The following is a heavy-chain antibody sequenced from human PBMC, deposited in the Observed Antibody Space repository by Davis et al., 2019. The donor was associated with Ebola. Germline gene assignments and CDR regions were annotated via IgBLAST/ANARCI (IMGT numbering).Heavy chain of an antibody. J-gene: IGHJ4*02. CDR2: INHSGST. Sequence: MPSETLSLTCAVYGGSFSDYYWSWIRQPPGKGLEWIGEINHSGSTNYNPSLKSRVTILIDASKNQFSLKLRSVTAADTAVYYCARALKGTAAGLGYWGQGTLVTVSS. D-gene: IGHD6-13*01. CDR1: GGSFSDYY. CDR3: ARALKGTAAGLGY. V-gene: IGHV4-34*01.